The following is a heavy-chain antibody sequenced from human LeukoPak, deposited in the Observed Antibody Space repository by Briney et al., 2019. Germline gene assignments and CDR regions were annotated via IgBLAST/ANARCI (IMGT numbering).Heavy chain of an antibody. Sequence: GASVKVSCKASGGTFSSYAISWVRQAPGQGLEWMGGIIPIFGTANYAQKFQGRVTITADESTSTAYMELSSLRSEDTAVYYCARDLSSVFGELLTARGSWFDPWGQGTLVTVSS. V-gene: IGHV1-69*13. D-gene: IGHD3-10*02. CDR2: IIPIFGTA. J-gene: IGHJ5*02. CDR3: ARDLSSVFGELLTARGSWFDP. CDR1: GGTFSSYA.